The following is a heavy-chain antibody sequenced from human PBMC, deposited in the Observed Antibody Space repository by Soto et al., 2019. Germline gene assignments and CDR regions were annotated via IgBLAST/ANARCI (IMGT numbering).Heavy chain of an antibody. CDR3: ARDRSSSTSCPGY. CDR1: GFTFSNYA. V-gene: IGHV3-30-3*01. D-gene: IGHD2-2*01. J-gene: IGHJ4*02. CDR2: GSYDGSNK. Sequence: QVQLMESGGGVVQPGRSLRLSCAASGFTFSNYAMHWVRQPPGKGLEWVAVGSYDGSNKYYADSVKGRFTISRDNSKNTLYLQMNSLRAEDTAVYYCARDRSSSTSCPGYWGQGTLVTVSS.